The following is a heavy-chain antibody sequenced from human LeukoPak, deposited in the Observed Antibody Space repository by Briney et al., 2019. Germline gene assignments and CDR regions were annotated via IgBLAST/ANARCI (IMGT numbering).Heavy chain of an antibody. D-gene: IGHD3-22*01. CDR1: GGTFITSA. CDR3: ATQPRLYFYDSSGYYYSY. CDR2: IIPIFGTP. V-gene: IGHV1-69*05. J-gene: IGHJ4*02. Sequence: SVKVSCKASGGTFITSAISWVRQAPGQGLEWMGGIIPIFGTPNYAQKFQGRVTITTGESTSTAYMALSSLRSEDTAVYYCATQPRLYFYDSSGYYYSYWGQGTLDTVSS.